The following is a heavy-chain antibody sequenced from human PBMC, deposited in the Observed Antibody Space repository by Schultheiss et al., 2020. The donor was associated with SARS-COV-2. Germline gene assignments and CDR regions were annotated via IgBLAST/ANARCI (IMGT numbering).Heavy chain of an antibody. V-gene: IGHV1-69*13. Sequence: SVKVSCKASGGTFSSYAIIWVRQAPGQGLEWMGGIIPIFGTSNYAQKFQGRVTITADESTSTAYMELSSLRSEDTAVYYCARDYGDYEVYWGQGTLVTVSS. D-gene: IGHD4-17*01. CDR3: ARDYGDYEVY. J-gene: IGHJ4*02. CDR1: GGTFSSYA. CDR2: IIPIFGTS.